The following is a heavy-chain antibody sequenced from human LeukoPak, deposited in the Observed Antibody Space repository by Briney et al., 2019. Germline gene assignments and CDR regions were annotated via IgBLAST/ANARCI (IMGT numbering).Heavy chain of an antibody. J-gene: IGHJ5*02. CDR2: ISWNSGSI. Sequence: GRSLRLSCAASGFTFDDYAMHWVRQAPGKGLEWVSGISWNSGSIGYADSVKGRFTISRDNAKNSLYLQMNSLRAEDTAVYYCAREISSWYRSEGRFDPWGQGTLVTVSS. CDR3: AREISSWYRSEGRFDP. V-gene: IGHV3-9*01. D-gene: IGHD6-13*01. CDR1: GFTFDDYA.